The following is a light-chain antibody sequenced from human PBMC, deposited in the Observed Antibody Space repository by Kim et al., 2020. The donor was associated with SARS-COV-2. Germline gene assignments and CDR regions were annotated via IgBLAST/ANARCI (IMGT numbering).Light chain of an antibody. V-gene: IGLV3-1*01. J-gene: IGLJ1*01. Sequence: SYELTQPPSVSVSPGQTASITCSGYKLGDKYVSWYQQKPGQSPLVVIYQDNQRPSGIPERFSGSNSGNTATLTISGTQAMDEADYYCQAWDSSTHHYVFGAGTKVTVL. CDR3: QAWDSSTHHYV. CDR2: QDN. CDR1: KLGDKY.